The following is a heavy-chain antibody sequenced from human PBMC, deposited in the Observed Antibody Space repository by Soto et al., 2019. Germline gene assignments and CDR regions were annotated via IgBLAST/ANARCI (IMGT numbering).Heavy chain of an antibody. Sequence: ASETLSLTCTVSGGSISSNSYYWGWIRQPPGKGLEWIATIYYSGSTYYDPSLRSRVTISVDTSNNQFSLELTSVTAADTAVYWCARLSLTWPWTLDYWGQGTLVTISS. J-gene: IGHJ4*02. CDR1: GGSISSNSYY. CDR3: ARLSLTWPWTLDY. D-gene: IGHD1-1*01. V-gene: IGHV4-39*01. CDR2: IYYSGST.